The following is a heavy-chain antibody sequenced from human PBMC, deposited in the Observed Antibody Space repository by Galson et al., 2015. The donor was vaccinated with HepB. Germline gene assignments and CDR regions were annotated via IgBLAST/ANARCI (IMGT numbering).Heavy chain of an antibody. J-gene: IGHJ4*02. Sequence: SLRLSCAASGFTFSSYGMHWVRQAPGKGLEWVAVISYDGSNKYYADSVKGRFTISRDNSKNTLYLQMNSLRAEDTAVYYCAKDYDGYYYAHLDYWGQGTLVTVSS. V-gene: IGHV3-30*18. CDR3: AKDYDGYYYAHLDY. D-gene: IGHD3-22*01. CDR1: GFTFSSYG. CDR2: ISYDGSNK.